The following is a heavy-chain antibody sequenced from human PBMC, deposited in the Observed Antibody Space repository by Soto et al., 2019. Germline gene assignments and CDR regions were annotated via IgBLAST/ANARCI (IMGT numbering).Heavy chain of an antibody. D-gene: IGHD5-12*01. J-gene: IGHJ4*02. Sequence: QVQLVQSGAEVKKPGASVKVSCKASGYTFTSYAMHWVRQAPGQRLEWMGWINAGNGNTKYSQKFQGRVTITRDTSASTAYMELSSLRSEDTAVYYWARGSIVATIFTYWGQGTLVTVSS. CDR3: ARGSIVATIFTY. CDR2: INAGNGNT. CDR1: GYTFTSYA. V-gene: IGHV1-3*01.